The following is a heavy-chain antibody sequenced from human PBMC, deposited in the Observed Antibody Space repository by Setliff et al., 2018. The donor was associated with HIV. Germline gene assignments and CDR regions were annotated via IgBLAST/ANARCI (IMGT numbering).Heavy chain of an antibody. D-gene: IGHD3-3*01. J-gene: IGHJ4*02. V-gene: IGHV1-46*01. CDR2: INPTGGST. CDR3: ARDSDNFWSGYYAAFDY. Sequence: GASVKVSCKASGYSFTSDYMHWVRQAPGQGLEWMGIINPTGGSTYYAQKFQGRVTITADTSASTAYLEMSSLRSEDTAVYYCARDSDNFWSGYYAAFDYWGQGTLVTVSS. CDR1: GYSFTSDY.